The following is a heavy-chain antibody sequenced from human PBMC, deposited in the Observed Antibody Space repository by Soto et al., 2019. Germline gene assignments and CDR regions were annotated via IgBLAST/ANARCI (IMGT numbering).Heavy chain of an antibody. Sequence: SETLSLTCAVSGGSISSGGYYWSWIRQPPGKGLEWIGYIYYSGSTNYNPSLRSRVTISVDTSKNQFSLKLSSVTAADTAVYYCARYTLSWCDPWGQGTLVTVS. V-gene: IGHV4-61*08. J-gene: IGHJ5*02. CDR2: IYYSGST. CDR1: GGSISSGGYY. CDR3: ARYTLSWCDP. D-gene: IGHD2-2*02.